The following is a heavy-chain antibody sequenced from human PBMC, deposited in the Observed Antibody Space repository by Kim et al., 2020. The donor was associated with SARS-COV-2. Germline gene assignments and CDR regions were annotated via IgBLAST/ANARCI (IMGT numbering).Heavy chain of an antibody. J-gene: IGHJ1*01. CDR2: IRSKADGGTA. D-gene: IGHD2-21*01. CDR1: GFTFTKVW. CDR3: TTDYERIGGLCDGETCYPASL. Sequence: GGSLRLSCAASGFTFTKVWLSWVRQAPGKGLEWVGRIRSKADGGTADYAAPVKGRFTISRDDSKNTLYLQMNGLRAEDTAFYHCTTDYERIGGLCDGETCYPASLWGQDTLVTVSS. V-gene: IGHV3-15*01.